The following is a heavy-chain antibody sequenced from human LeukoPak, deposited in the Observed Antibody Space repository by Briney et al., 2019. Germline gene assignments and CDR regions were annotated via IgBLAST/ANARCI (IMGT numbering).Heavy chain of an antibody. CDR2: IYYSGST. V-gene: IGHV4-59*01. Sequence: SETLSLTCTVSGGSISSYYWSWTRQPPGKGLEWIGYIYYSGSTNYNPSLKSRVTISVDTSKNQFSLKLSSVTAADTAVYYCARVLWYSSSWWADYWGQGTLVTVSS. CDR3: ARVLWYSSSWWADY. D-gene: IGHD6-13*01. CDR1: GGSISSYY. J-gene: IGHJ4*02.